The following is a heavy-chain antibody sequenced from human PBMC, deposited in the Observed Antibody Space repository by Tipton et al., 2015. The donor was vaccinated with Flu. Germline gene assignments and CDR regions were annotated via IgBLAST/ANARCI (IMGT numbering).Heavy chain of an antibody. Sequence: LRLSCTVSGDSMRRDYFWGWIRQAPGKGLEWIGNIHYSGSPHYNPSLKSRVTISVDTSKNQFSLRLNSVTAADTAVYYCARHSGWFDPWGQGTLVTVSS. CDR1: GDSMRRDYF. CDR2: IHYSGSP. J-gene: IGHJ5*02. CDR3: ARHSGWFDP. D-gene: IGHD1-26*01. V-gene: IGHV4-38-2*02.